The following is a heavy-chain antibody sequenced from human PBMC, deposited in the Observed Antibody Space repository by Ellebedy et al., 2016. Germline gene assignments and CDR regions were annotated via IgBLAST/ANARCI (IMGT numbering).Heavy chain of an antibody. CDR2: SYYTGST. CDR1: GGPTNSYY. Sequence: GSLRLSCTISGGPTNSYYWSWIRQPPGKGLEWIGYSYYTGSTFYNPSLKSRVTISVDTSKNQLSLRLDSVTAADSAVYYCARSGFSSPFFDSWGQGTLVTVSS. J-gene: IGHJ4*02. D-gene: IGHD6-13*01. V-gene: IGHV4-59*08. CDR3: ARSGFSSPFFDS.